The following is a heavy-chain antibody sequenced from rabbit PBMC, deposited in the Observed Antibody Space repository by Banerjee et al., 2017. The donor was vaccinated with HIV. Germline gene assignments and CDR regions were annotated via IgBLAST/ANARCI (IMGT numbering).Heavy chain of an antibody. Sequence: QEQLEESGGDLVKPEGSLTLTCTASGFSFSNKYVMCWVRQAPGKGLEWIACINSSSGSTVYATWAKGRFTISRTSSTTVALQMTSLTAADTATYFCARDRPKSSGYLIELWGPGSMVTVS. CDR3: ARDRPKSSGYLIEL. D-gene: IGHD1-1*01. V-gene: IGHV1S45*01. CDR1: GFSFSNKYV. CDR2: INSSSGST. J-gene: IGHJ4*01.